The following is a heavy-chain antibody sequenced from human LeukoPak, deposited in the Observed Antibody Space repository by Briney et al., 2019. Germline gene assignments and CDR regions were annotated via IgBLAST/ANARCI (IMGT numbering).Heavy chain of an antibody. Sequence: GGSLRLSCAASGFTVSSNYMNWVRQAPGKGLEWVSAICGSGGSTYYADSVKGRFTISRDNSKNTLYLQMNSLRAEDTAVYYCATGAVAGTLDYWGQGTLVTVSS. J-gene: IGHJ4*02. V-gene: IGHV3-23*01. CDR2: ICGSGGST. CDR1: GFTVSSNY. CDR3: ATGAVAGTLDY. D-gene: IGHD6-19*01.